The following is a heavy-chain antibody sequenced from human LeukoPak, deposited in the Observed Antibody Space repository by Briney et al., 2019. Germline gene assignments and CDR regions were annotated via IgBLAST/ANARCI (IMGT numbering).Heavy chain of an antibody. Sequence: GGSLRLSCVASGFTFSSHWMSWVRQAPGKGLEWVANIRQDGSEKYYVDSVKGRFTISRDNAKNSLYLQMNSLRAEDTAVYYCARDGGSYYYYYGMDVWGQGTTVTVSS. CDR3: ARDGGSYYYYYGMDV. CDR1: GFTFSSHW. J-gene: IGHJ6*02. CDR2: IRQDGSEK. D-gene: IGHD1-26*01. V-gene: IGHV3-7*01.